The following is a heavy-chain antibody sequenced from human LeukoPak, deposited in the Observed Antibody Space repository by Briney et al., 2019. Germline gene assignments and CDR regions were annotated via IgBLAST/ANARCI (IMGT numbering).Heavy chain of an antibody. Sequence: SSETLSLTCTVSGGSISSSSYYWGWIRQPPGKGLEWIGSIYYSGSTYYNPSLKSRVTISVDTSKNQFSLKLSSVTAADTAVYYCARDTDGDYVFGAFDIWGQGTMVTVSS. CDR3: ARDTDGDYVFGAFDI. CDR1: GGSISSSSYY. V-gene: IGHV4-39*07. J-gene: IGHJ3*02. CDR2: IYYSGST. D-gene: IGHD4-17*01.